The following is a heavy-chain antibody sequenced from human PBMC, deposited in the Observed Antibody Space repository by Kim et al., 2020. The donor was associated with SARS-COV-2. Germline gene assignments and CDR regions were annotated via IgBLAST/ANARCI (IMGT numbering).Heavy chain of an antibody. V-gene: IGHV3-30-3*01. CDR2: ISHDRGNK. D-gene: IGHD1-26*01. CDR3: AKDDRGSIDY. J-gene: IGHJ4*02. CDR1: GFTLSTYA. Sequence: GGSLRLSCAVSGFTLSTYAMHWVRQAPGKGLECVALISHDRGNKYYADSVKGRFTISRDTSKNTVYVQMNSLRPEDTALYYCAKDDRGSIDYWGQGTLVTVSS.